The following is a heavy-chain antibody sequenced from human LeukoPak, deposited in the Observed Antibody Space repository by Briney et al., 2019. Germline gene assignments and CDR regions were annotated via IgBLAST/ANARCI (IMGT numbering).Heavy chain of an antibody. CDR1: GFTFSNAW. CDR2: IKSKSDGGTT. V-gene: IGHV3-15*01. D-gene: IGHD2-2*02. Sequence: PGGSLRLSCAASGFTFSNAWMSWVRQAPGKGLEWVGRIKSKSDGGTTDYAAPVKGKFTISRDDSKNTLYLEMNSLKTEDTAVYYCTRYCSSNSCYKPLWGQGTLVTASS. J-gene: IGHJ4*02. CDR3: TRYCSSNSCYKPL.